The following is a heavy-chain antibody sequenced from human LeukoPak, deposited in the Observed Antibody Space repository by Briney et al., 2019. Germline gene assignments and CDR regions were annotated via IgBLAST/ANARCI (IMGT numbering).Heavy chain of an antibody. CDR1: GGSISSSSYY. CDR3: AAKARDFDY. CDR2: IYYSGST. Sequence: SETLSLTCTVSGGSISSSSYYWGWIRQPPGRGLEWIGSIYYSGSTNYNPSLKSRVTISVDTSKNQFSLKLSSVTAADTAVYYCAAKARDFDYWGQGTLVAVSS. V-gene: IGHV4-39*07. J-gene: IGHJ4*02.